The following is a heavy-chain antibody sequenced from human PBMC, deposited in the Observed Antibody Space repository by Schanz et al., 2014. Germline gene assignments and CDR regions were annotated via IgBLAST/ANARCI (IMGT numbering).Heavy chain of an antibody. CDR2: INPNSGGT. CDR1: GYTFTDYY. Sequence: QVQLVQSGAEVKKLGASVKVSCKASGYTFTDYYMHWVRQAPGQGLEWMGRINPNSGGTNFAQNFQGRVTMTRDTSISTAYMELSSLRSDDTAVYYCARDLITVPGTKLFDYWGQGTLVTVSS. CDR3: ARDLITVPGTKLFDY. J-gene: IGHJ4*02. V-gene: IGHV1-2*06. D-gene: IGHD6-19*01.